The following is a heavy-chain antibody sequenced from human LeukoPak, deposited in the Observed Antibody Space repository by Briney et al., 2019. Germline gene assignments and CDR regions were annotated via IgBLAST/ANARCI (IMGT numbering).Heavy chain of an antibody. D-gene: IGHD1-26*01. V-gene: IGHV1-18*01. CDR3: ARIRYSGSSQGDDY. J-gene: IGHJ4*02. CDR2: ISPYNGNT. CDR1: GYTFNTYG. Sequence: ASVKVSCKPSGYTFNTYGITWVRQAPGQGLEWMGWISPYNGNTNYAQKFQGRVTMTTDTSTSTAYMELRSLRSDDTAVYYCARIRYSGSSQGDDYWGQGTLVTVSS.